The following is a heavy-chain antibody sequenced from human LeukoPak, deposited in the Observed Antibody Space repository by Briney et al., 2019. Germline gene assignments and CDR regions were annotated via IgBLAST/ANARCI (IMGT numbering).Heavy chain of an antibody. CDR3: TRDWSVAAITGYYYYYGMDV. CDR1: GFTFGDYA. CDR2: IRSKAYGVTT. D-gene: IGHD5-12*01. V-gene: IGHV3-49*03. J-gene: IGHJ6*02. Sequence: GGSLRLSCTASGFTFGDYAMIWLRQAPGKGLEGVGFIRSKAYGVTTEYAASVKRRFTISRDDSKSLAYLQMNSLKTEDPAVYYCTRDWSVAAITGYYYYYGMDVWGQGTTVTVSS.